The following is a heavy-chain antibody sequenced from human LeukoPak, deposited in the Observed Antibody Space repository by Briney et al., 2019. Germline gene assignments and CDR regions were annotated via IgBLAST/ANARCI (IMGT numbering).Heavy chain of an antibody. J-gene: IGHJ5*02. CDR1: GYTFTCYY. CDR3: VGRSARVTPPTAFDP. Sequence: GASVKVSCKASGYTFTCYYMHWVRQAPGQGLEWMGWINPNSGGTNYAQKFQGRVTMTRDTSISTAYMELSRLRSDDTAVYYCVGRSARVTPPTAFDPWGQGTLVTVSS. V-gene: IGHV1-2*02. D-gene: IGHD2-21*02. CDR2: INPNSGGT.